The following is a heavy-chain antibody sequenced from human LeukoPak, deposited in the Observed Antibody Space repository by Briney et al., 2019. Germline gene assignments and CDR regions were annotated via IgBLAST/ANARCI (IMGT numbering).Heavy chain of an antibody. CDR1: GFTFSSYA. V-gene: IGHV3-23*01. D-gene: IGHD3-3*01. J-gene: IGHJ4*02. Sequence: GGSLRLSCAASGFTFSSYAMSGVRQAPGKGLEWVSAISGSGGSTYYADSVKGRFTISRDNSKNTLYLQMNSLRAEDTAVYYCAKDQFTIFGVVIIPPDYWGQGTLVTVSS. CDR2: ISGSGGST. CDR3: AKDQFTIFGVVIIPPDY.